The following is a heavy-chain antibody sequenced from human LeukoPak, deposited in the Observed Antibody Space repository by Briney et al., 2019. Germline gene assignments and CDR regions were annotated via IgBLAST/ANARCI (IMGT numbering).Heavy chain of an antibody. Sequence: GGSLRLSCAASGFTFSSYWMHWVRQAPGKGLVWVSRMNTDGSRTDYADSVRGRFTICRDNSCNTLYLQMTSLGVEDTAVYFCASDFTGRDDYWGQGTLVTVSS. CDR3: ASDFTGRDDY. CDR2: MNTDGSRT. J-gene: IGHJ4*02. CDR1: GFTFSSYW. D-gene: IGHD2-8*02. V-gene: IGHV3-74*01.